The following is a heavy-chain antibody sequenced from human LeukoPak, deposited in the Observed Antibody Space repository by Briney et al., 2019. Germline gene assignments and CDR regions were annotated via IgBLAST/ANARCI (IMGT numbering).Heavy chain of an antibody. CDR3: ARAGDIVDYYDSSGSPFDY. V-gene: IGHV4-39*07. Sequence: SETLSLTCTVSGGSISSSSYYWGWIRQPPGKGLEWTGSIYYSGSTYYNPSLKSRVTISVDTSKNQFSLKLSSVTAADTAVYYCARAGDIVDYYDSSGSPFDYWGQGTLVTVSS. D-gene: IGHD3-22*01. CDR1: GGSISSSSYY. J-gene: IGHJ4*02. CDR2: IYYSGST.